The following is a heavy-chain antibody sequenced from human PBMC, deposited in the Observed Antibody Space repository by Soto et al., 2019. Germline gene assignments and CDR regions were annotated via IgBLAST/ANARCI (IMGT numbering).Heavy chain of an antibody. CDR2: NYYSGIT. D-gene: IGHD6-6*01. CDR1: GGSISSGGYY. V-gene: IGHV4-31*03. J-gene: IGHJ6*02. CDR3: ARGSSIAGLYYGMDV. Sequence: QVQLQESGPGLVKPSQTLSLTCTVSGGSISSGGYYWTWIRQHPGKGLEWIGYNYYSGITYYNPSLKSRVTISLDTSKNQFSLKRSSVTAAATAVCYCARGSSIAGLYYGMDVWGQGTTVTVSS.